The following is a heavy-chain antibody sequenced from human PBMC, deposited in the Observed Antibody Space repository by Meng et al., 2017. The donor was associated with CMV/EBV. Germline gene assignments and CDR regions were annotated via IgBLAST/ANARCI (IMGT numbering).Heavy chain of an antibody. V-gene: IGHV6-1*01. D-gene: IGHD3-10*01. CDR3: ARDPQLGPDAFDI. J-gene: IGHJ3*02. CDR1: GASVSSNSVV. Sequence: SCAISGASVSSNSVVWNWIRQSPPRGLEWLGRTYYRSKWYNDYAVSVKSRRTINPDTSKNQFSLQLNSVTPEDTAVYYCARDPQLGPDAFDIWGQGTMVTVSS. CDR2: TYYRSKWYN.